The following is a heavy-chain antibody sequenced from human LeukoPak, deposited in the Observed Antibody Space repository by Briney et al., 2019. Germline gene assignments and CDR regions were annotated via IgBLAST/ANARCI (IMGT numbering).Heavy chain of an antibody. V-gene: IGHV4-34*08. D-gene: IGHD3-10*01. J-gene: IGHJ5*02. Sequence: PSETLSLTCAVYGGTLSGYYWSWIRQPPGKGLGWIGEINQSGSTNYNPSLKSRVTISVDTSKDQFSLKLTSVTAADTAVYYCVAIWVGGNWFDPWGQGTLVTVSS. CDR1: GGTLSGYY. CDR3: VAIWVGGNWFDP. CDR2: INQSGST.